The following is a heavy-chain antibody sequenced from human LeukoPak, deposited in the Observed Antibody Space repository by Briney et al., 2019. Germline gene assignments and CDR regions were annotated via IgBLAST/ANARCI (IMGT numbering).Heavy chain of an antibody. CDR3: ARGRYCSDGSCYLDY. D-gene: IGHD2-15*01. V-gene: IGHV7-4-1*02. Sequence: ASVKVSCKASGYTFTSYAMSWVRQAPGQGLEWMGWINTNTGNPTYAQGFTGRFVFSLDTSVSTAYLQISSLKAKDTAVYYCARGRYCSDGSCYLDYWGQGTLVTVSS. J-gene: IGHJ4*02. CDR1: GYTFTSYA. CDR2: INTNTGNP.